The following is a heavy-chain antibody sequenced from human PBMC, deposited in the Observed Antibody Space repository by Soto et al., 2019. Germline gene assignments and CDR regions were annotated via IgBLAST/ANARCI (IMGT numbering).Heavy chain of an antibody. CDR3: ARIYILYDYGTDV. D-gene: IGHD2-15*01. CDR1: GGSLSGGSYY. Sequence: QVQLQESGPRLVRPSETLSLTCSVSGGSLSGGSYYWSWIRQPPGKGLEWIGYIYYTGSTNYNPSSNTRVTISLDTSKNQFSLNLSSVTAADTAVYYCARIYILYDYGTDVWGQGTTVTVSS. CDR2: IYYTGST. J-gene: IGHJ6*02. V-gene: IGHV4-61*01.